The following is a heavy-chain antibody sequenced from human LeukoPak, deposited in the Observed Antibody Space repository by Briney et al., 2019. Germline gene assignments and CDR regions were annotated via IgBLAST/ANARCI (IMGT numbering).Heavy chain of an antibody. D-gene: IGHD3-10*01. CDR3: AKGGGLLWLGESPRWFDP. CDR2: VSGGGGTST. V-gene: IGHV3-23*01. CDR1: GFTFSTSA. J-gene: IGHJ5*02. Sequence: GGSLRLSCAASGFTFSTSAMSWVRQAPGKGLEYVSTVSGGGGTSTYYTDSVAGRFIISGDDPKNTLYLQMSSLRVEDTAVYYCAKGGGLLWLGESPRWFDPWGQGTLVTVSS.